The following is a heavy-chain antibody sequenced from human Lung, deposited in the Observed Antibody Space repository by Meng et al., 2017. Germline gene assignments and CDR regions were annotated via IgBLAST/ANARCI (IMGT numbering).Heavy chain of an antibody. D-gene: IGHD1-1*01. CDR1: GFTFTDHW. V-gene: IGHV3-74*01. Sequence: EVTLVGSGGGLCPPGGSLGLPCAASGFTFTDHWMHWVRQGPGKGLVWVSRINRDGTKPTYADSVKGRFTISRDNAKNTLYLQMNNLRAEDTAFYYCTNDRLNHWGQGALVTVSS. CDR2: INRDGTKP. J-gene: IGHJ1*01. CDR3: TNDRLNH.